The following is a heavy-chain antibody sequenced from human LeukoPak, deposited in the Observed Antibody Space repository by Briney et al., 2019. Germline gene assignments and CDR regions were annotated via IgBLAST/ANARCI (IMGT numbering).Heavy chain of an antibody. D-gene: IGHD3-22*01. CDR2: IKQDGSEK. CDR3: ARDRANPLWGVVVITRHYYGMDV. Sequence: GGSLRLSCAASGFTFSSYAMSWVRQAPGKGLEWVANIKQDGSEKYYVDSVKGRFTISRDNAKNSLYLQMNSLRAEDTAVYYRARDRANPLWGVVVITRHYYGMDVWGQGTTVTVSS. V-gene: IGHV3-7*01. CDR1: GFTFSSYA. J-gene: IGHJ6*02.